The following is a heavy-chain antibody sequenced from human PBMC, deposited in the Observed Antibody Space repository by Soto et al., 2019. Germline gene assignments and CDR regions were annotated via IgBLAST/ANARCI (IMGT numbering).Heavy chain of an antibody. D-gene: IGHD2-8*02. J-gene: IGHJ4*02. CDR1: GFTFSAYA. CDR2: IAKSDDRT. Sequence: PGGSLRLSCAASGFTFSAYAMSWVRQAPGKGLDWVSAIAKSDDRTYYADSVKGRFTISRDNSKNTLYLQMNSLRVEDTAVYYCAKDIGLVDPFDSWGQGTLVTVSS. V-gene: IGHV3-23*01. CDR3: AKDIGLVDPFDS.